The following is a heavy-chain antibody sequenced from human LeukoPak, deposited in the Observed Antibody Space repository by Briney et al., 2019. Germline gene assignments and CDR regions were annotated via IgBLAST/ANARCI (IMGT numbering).Heavy chain of an antibody. D-gene: IGHD3-22*01. CDR3: ARSLYYYDTSAPRAFDI. CDR1: GGSISSGGYS. V-gene: IGHV4-30-2*01. J-gene: IGHJ3*02. Sequence: SEALSLTCAVSGGSISSGGYSWSWIRQPPGKGLEWIGFIYHSGSTYYNPSLKSRLTISVDRSKNQSSLKLSSVAAADTAVYYCARSLYYYDTSAPRAFDIWGQGTMVTVSS. CDR2: IYHSGST.